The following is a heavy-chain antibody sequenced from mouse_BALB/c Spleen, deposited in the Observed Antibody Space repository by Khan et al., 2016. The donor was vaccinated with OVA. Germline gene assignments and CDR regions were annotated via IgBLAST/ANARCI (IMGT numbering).Heavy chain of an antibody. CDR3: ARIYGSDFDY. J-gene: IGHJ2*01. CDR1: GYSFTGYF. CDR2: INPHIGET. D-gene: IGHD1-1*01. V-gene: IGHV1-20*02. Sequence: EVKLMESGPELVKPGASVKISCKASGYSFTGYFMHWVMQSHGKSLEWIGRINPHIGETFYNQKFKGKATLTVDESSSTAHMECRSLASEDSAVYFCARIYGSDFDYWGQGTTLTVSS.